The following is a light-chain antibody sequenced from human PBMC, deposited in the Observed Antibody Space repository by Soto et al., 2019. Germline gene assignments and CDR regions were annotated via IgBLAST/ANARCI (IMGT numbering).Light chain of an antibody. Sequence: EIVVTQSPGILSVSPGDRATLSCRASQSVGRNLAWYQQKPGQAPTLLIYAASTRATGLPARFSGSGSGTDFTLTIRSLQSEDFAVYYCQQRTNWPRSFTFGPGTKVDIK. V-gene: IGKV3-15*01. CDR2: AAS. J-gene: IGKJ3*01. CDR3: QQRTNWPRSFT. CDR1: QSVGRN.